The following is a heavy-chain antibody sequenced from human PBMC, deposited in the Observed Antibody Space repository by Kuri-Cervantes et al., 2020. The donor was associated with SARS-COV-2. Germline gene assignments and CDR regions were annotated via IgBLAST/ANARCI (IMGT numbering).Heavy chain of an antibody. CDR3: ARGVMNYYGSGSYSYYFDY. J-gene: IGHJ4*02. D-gene: IGHD3-10*01. V-gene: IGHV1-24*01. CDR1: GYTLTELS. CDR2: FDPEDGET. Sequence: ASVKVSCKVSGYTLTELSMHWVRQAPGKGLEWMGGFDPEDGETIYAQKFQGWVTMTRDTSTSTVYMELSSLRSEDTAVYYCARGVMNYYGSGSYSYYFDYWGQGTLVTVSS.